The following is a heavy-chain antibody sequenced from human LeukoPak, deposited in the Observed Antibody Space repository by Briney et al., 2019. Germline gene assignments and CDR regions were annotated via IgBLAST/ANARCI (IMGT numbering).Heavy chain of an antibody. J-gene: IGHJ3*02. CDR2: ISENGGRT. Sequence: GGSLRLSCAASGFTLSSYWMHWVRQAPGKGLEYVSAISENGGRTYYANSVKGRFTNSRDNSKNTLYLQMDSLRAEDMAVNYCARDRVGGWAFDIWGQGTMVTVSS. D-gene: IGHD3-16*01. V-gene: IGHV3-64*01. CDR1: GFTLSSYW. CDR3: ARDRVGGWAFDI.